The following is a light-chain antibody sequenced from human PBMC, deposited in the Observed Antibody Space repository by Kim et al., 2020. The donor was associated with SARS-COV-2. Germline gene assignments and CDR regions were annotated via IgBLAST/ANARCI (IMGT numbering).Light chain of an antibody. CDR1: QGISSY. CDR2: AAS. J-gene: IGKJ1*01. CDR3: QQYYSYPRT. V-gene: IGKV1-8*01. Sequence: ASTGDRVTITCRASQGISSYLAWYQQKPGKAPKLLIYAASTLQSGVPSRFSGSGSGTDFTLTISGLQSEDFATYYCQQYYSYPRTFGQGTKVDIK.